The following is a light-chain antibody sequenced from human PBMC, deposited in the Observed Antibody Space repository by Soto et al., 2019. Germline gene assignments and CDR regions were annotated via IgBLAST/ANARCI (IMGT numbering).Light chain of an antibody. CDR2: GAS. J-gene: IGKJ2*01. CDR1: QSVSSSY. CDR3: QQYGSSPS. Sequence: EIVLTQSPGTLSLSPGERATLSCRASQSVSSSYLAWYQQKPGQAPRLLIYGASSRATGIPDRFSGSGSGTDFTLTISRPEPEDFAVYYCQQYGSSPSFGQGTKLEI. V-gene: IGKV3-20*01.